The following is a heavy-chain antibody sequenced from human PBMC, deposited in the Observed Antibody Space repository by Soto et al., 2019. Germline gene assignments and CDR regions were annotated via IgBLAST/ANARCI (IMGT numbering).Heavy chain of an antibody. Sequence: QVQLVESGGGVVQPGRSLRLSCAASGFSFRSYGMHWVRQAPGKGLEWVAMIWYDGSKEYYADSVKGRFTISRDNSKNALFLEMNSLTAEDTAIYYCAGDGSGPQVRYFDLWGRGTLVPVSS. CDR2: IWYDGSKE. CDR1: GFSFRSYG. CDR3: AGDGSGPQVRYFDL. V-gene: IGHV3-33*01. J-gene: IGHJ2*01. D-gene: IGHD3-3*01.